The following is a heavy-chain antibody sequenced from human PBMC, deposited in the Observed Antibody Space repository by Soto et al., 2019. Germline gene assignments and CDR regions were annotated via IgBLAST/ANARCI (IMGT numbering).Heavy chain of an antibody. CDR2: IYWDDDK. Sequence: SGPTLVNHTQTLTLTCTFSGFSLSTSGVGVGWIRQPPGKALEWLALIYWDDDKRYSPSLKSRLTITKDTSKNQVVLTMTNMDPVDTATYYCAHSTSTRHYDFWSGPRPDVWGQGTTVTVS. D-gene: IGHD3-3*01. CDR1: GFSLSTSGVG. J-gene: IGHJ6*02. V-gene: IGHV2-5*02. CDR3: AHSTSTRHYDFWSGPRPDV.